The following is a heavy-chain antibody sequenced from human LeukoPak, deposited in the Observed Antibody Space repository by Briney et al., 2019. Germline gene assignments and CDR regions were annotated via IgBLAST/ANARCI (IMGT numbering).Heavy chain of an antibody. CDR1: GGSISSYY. V-gene: IGHV4-59*01. J-gene: IGHJ3*02. Sequence: SETLSLTCTVSGGSISSYYWSWIRQPPGKGLEWIGYIYNSGSTNYNHSLKSRVTISEDMSNNQFSLKLSSVTAADTAVYYCARALRLWGGNSGIAFDIWGQGAM. CDR3: ARALRLWGGNSGIAFDI. D-gene: IGHD4-23*01. CDR2: IYNSGST.